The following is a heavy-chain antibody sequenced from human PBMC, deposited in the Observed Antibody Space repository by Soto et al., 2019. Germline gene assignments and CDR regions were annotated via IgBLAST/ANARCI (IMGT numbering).Heavy chain of an antibody. V-gene: IGHV4-30-4*01. Sequence: QVQLQESGPGLVKPSQTLSLTCTVSGGSISSGDYYWSWIRQPPGKGLEWIGYIYYSGSTYYNPSLKSRVTISVDTSKNQFSLKLSSVTAADTAVYYCARESRTIVVVVAATTPSYFDYWGQGTLVTVSS. CDR1: GGSISSGDYY. CDR2: IYYSGST. CDR3: ARESRTIVVVVAATTPSYFDY. D-gene: IGHD2-15*01. J-gene: IGHJ4*02.